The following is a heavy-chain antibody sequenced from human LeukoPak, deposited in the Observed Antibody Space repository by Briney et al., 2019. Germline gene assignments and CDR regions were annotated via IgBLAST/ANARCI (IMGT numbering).Heavy chain of an antibody. CDR2: ISSSSSTI. J-gene: IGHJ6*02. V-gene: IGHV3-48*01. CDR1: GFTSSSYS. D-gene: IGHD2-2*01. CDR3: AREPAPNIVVVPADYYYYGMDV. Sequence: GGSLRLSCAASGFTSSSYSMNWVRQAPGKGLEWVSYISSSSSTIYYADSVKGRFTISRDNAKNSLYLQMNSLRAEDTAVYYCAREPAPNIVVVPADYYYYGMDVWGQGTTVTVSS.